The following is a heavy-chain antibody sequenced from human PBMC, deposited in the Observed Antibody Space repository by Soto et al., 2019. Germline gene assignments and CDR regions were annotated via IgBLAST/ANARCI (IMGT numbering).Heavy chain of an antibody. V-gene: IGHV3-74*01. CDR1: GFTFSSYW. CDR2: LNGDGTTT. Sequence: VQVVESGGGLVQPGGSLRLSCEASGFTFSSYWMHWVRQVPGKGLAWVSRLNGDGTTTNYADSVKGRFTISRDNAKNTVYLQMSSLRAEDTAVYYCARGIRYQYGMDVWGQGTTVTVSS. J-gene: IGHJ6*02. CDR3: ARGIRYQYGMDV. D-gene: IGHD1-20*01.